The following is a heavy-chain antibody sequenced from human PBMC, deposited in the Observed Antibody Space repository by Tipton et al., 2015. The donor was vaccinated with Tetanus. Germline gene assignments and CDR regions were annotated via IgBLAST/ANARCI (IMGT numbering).Heavy chain of an antibody. V-gene: IGHV1-69*01. CDR1: GGTFINHA. D-gene: IGHD3-10*01. Sequence: QLVQSGAEVKKPGSSVRISCKASGGTFINHALSWVRQAPGQGLEWVGGITPIFGTTNVAPKFQDRVTISADESTAYMELRSLSSDDTALYYCARAGLGSGSNLRSYYFDYWGQRTLVTVSS. CDR3: ARAGLGSGSNLRSYYFDY. J-gene: IGHJ4*02. CDR2: ITPIFGTT.